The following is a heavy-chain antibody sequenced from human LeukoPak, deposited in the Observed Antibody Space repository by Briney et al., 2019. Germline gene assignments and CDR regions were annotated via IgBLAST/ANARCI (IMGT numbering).Heavy chain of an antibody. CDR1: GYTFTSYG. Sequence: GASVTVSFKASGYTFTSYGISWVRQAPGQGLEWMGWISAYNGNTNYAQKLQGRVTITTDTSTSTAYMELRSLRSDDTAVYYCARVASGDSSGYYFLHRFDYWGQGTLVTVSS. J-gene: IGHJ4*02. CDR3: ARVASGDSSGYYFLHRFDY. CDR2: ISAYNGNT. D-gene: IGHD3-22*01. V-gene: IGHV1-18*01.